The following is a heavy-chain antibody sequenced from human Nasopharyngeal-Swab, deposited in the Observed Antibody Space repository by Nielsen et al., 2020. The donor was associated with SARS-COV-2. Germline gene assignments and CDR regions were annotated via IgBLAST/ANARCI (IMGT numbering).Heavy chain of an antibody. CDR1: GASISSSINY. J-gene: IGHJ4*02. Sequence: SETLSLTCTVSGASISSSINYWSWIRHSPQKGLEWIGTVSYSGPANYNPSLNSRVTISVDTSKNQFSLNLISVTAADTAVYYFARDESGDYLGLPFDYWGQGTLVTVSS. V-gene: IGHV4-39*07. CDR3: ARDESGDYLGLPFDY. D-gene: IGHD4-17*01. CDR2: VSYSGPA.